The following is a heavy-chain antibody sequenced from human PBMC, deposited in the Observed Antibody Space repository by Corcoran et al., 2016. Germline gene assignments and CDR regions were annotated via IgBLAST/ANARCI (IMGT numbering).Heavy chain of an antibody. Sequence: QLQLQESGPGLVKPSETLSLTCTVSGGSISSSSYYWGWIRQPPGKGLEWIGSIYYSGSTYYNPSLKSRVTISVDTSKNQFSLKLSSVTTADTAVYYCARDATVSTHVDYWGQGTLVTVSS. CDR1: GGSISSSSYY. CDR2: IYYSGST. D-gene: IGHD4-4*01. V-gene: IGHV4-39*07. CDR3: ARDATVSTHVDY. J-gene: IGHJ4*02.